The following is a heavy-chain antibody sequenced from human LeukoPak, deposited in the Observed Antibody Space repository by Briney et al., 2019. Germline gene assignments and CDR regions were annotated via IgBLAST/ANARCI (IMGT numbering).Heavy chain of an antibody. Sequence: SVKVSCKASGGTFSSYAISWVRQAPGQGLEWMGGIIPIFGTANYAQKFQGRVTITTDESTSTAYMELSSLRSEDTAVYYCARAGLDSHKDDAFDIWGQGTMVTVSS. D-gene: IGHD3-9*01. CDR1: GGTFSSYA. J-gene: IGHJ3*02. V-gene: IGHV1-69*05. CDR2: IIPIFGTA. CDR3: ARAGLDSHKDDAFDI.